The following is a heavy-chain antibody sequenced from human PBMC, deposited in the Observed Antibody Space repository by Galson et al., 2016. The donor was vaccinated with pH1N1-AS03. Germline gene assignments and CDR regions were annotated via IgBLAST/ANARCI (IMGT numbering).Heavy chain of an antibody. CDR1: GYTFTGFY. D-gene: IGHD2-2*01. CDR2: INPNNGVT. CDR3: ARDPRGPCTSATCPTTYYFGMDV. Sequence: SVKVSCKASGYTFTGFYVHWVRQAPGQGLEWMGWINPNNGVTNYAQKFQAWVTMTGDTSISTAYMELYGLKSDDTAVYYCARDPRGPCTSATCPTTYYFGMDVWGQGTTVIVSS. V-gene: IGHV1-2*04. J-gene: IGHJ6*02.